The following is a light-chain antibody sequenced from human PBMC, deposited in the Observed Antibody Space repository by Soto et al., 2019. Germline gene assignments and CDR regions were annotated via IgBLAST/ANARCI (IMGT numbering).Light chain of an antibody. Sequence: QSALTQPASVSGSPGQSITISCSGTSSDVGSYNLVSWYQHCPDKAPKLIIYEGTKRPSEISDRFSGSESDTTASLIISGLQPEDEADYYCSSYAGSSARVVFGGGTKVTVL. V-gene: IGLV2-23*01. J-gene: IGLJ2*01. CDR2: EGT. CDR1: SSDVGSYNL. CDR3: SSYAGSSARVV.